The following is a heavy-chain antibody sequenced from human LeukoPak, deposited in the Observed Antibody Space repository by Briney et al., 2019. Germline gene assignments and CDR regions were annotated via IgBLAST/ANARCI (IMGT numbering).Heavy chain of an antibody. CDR1: GSSISSTSYY. D-gene: IGHD3-22*01. CDR2: IYYNENT. V-gene: IGHV4-39*01. Sequence: PWETLSLTCAVSGSSISSTSYYWAWIRQPPGEGLEWIGTIYYNENTYHNLSLKRRVTLYVDKSRNQFSLRLSSVDTADTAVYYCAKAGGRYFDSSGLYAFDFWGQGTRAPVSS. J-gene: IGHJ3*01. CDR3: AKAGGRYFDSSGLYAFDF.